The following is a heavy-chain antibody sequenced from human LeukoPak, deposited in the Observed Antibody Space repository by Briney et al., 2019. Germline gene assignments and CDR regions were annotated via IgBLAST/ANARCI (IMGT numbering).Heavy chain of an antibody. CDR1: GFIFTDYW. V-gene: IGHV3-74*01. D-gene: IGHD3-3*01. J-gene: IGHJ4*02. Sequence: GGSLRLSCAASGFIFTDYWLHWVRQAPGQGLQGVSRINHGGTSANYADSVKGRFTVSRDNAQNTLYLQMNSLRVDDTAVYYCARVFDPDDFWSGFSFGFWGRGTLVTVSS. CDR3: ARVFDPDDFWSGFSFGF. CDR2: INHGGTSA.